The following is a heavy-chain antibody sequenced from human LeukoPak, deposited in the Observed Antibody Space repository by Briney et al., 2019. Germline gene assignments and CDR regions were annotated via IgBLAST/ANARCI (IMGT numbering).Heavy chain of an antibody. CDR1: GFTFSGSA. CDR3: AAAFGTAFDI. J-gene: IGHJ3*02. Sequence: PGGSLKLSCAASGFTFSGSAMHRVRQASGKGLEWVGRIRSKANNYATSYAASVKGRFTISRDDSKNTASLQMNSLKTEDTAVYYCAAAFGTAFDIWAQGTMVTVSS. V-gene: IGHV3-73*01. D-gene: IGHD3-10*01. CDR2: IRSKANNYAT.